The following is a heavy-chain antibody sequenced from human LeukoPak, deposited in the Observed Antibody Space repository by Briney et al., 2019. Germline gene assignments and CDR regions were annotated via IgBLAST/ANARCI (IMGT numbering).Heavy chain of an antibody. Sequence: PGGTLRLSCAASGFTFSSYWMSWVRQAPGKGLEWVANIKQDGSEKYYVDSVKGRFTISRDNAKNSLYLQMNSLRAEDTAVYYCASDLVVGDASDICGQGTMVTVSS. V-gene: IGHV3-7*01. CDR1: GFTFSSYW. J-gene: IGHJ3*02. CDR2: IKQDGSEK. CDR3: ASDLVVGDASDI. D-gene: IGHD2-15*01.